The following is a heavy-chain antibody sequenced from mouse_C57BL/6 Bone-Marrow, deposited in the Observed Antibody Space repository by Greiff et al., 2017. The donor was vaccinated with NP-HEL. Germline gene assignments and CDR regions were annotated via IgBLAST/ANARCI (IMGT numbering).Heavy chain of an antibody. CDR3: ATIYYYGSSYEGDY. V-gene: IGHV5-17*01. CDR1: GFTFSDYG. D-gene: IGHD1-1*01. CDR2: ISSGSSTI. J-gene: IGHJ4*01. Sequence: EVQVVESGGGLVKPGGSLKLSCAASGFTFSDYGMHWVRQAPEKGLEWVAYISSGSSTIYYADTVKGRFTISRDNAKNTLFLQMTSLRSEDTAMYYCATIYYYGSSYEGDYWGQGTSVTVSS.